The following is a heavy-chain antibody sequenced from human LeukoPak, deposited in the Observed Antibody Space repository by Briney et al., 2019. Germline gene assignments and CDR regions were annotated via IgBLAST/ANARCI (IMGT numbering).Heavy chain of an antibody. CDR1: GGSVSSGSYY. V-gene: IGHV4-61*01. CDR3: ARDTPYGSGSYAFDI. D-gene: IGHD3-10*01. Sequence: PSETLSLTCTVSGGSVSSGSYYWSWIRQPTGKGLEWIGYIYYSGSTNYNPSLKSRVTISVDTSKNQFSLNLSSVTAADTAVYYCARDTPYGSGSYAFDIWGQGTMVTVSS. J-gene: IGHJ3*02. CDR2: IYYSGST.